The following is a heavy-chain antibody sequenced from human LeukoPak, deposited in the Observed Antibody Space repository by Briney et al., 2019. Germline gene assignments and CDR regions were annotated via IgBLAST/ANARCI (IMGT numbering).Heavy chain of an antibody. CDR1: GGSFSGYY. Sequence: PSETLSLTCAVYGGSFSGYYWSWIRQPPGKGLDWIGEINHSGSTNYNPSLKSRVTISVDTSKNQFSLKLSSVTAADTAVYYCARGPTNCSGGSCYLPSYPTYFDYWGQGTLVTVSS. CDR3: ARGPTNCSGGSCYLPSYPTYFDY. V-gene: IGHV4-34*01. J-gene: IGHJ4*02. D-gene: IGHD2-15*01. CDR2: INHSGST.